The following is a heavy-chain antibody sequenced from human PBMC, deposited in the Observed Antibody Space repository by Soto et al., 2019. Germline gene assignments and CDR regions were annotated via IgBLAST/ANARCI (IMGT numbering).Heavy chain of an antibody. Sequence: QVQLVESGGGVVQPGRSLRLSCAASGFTFSSYAMHWVHQAPGKGLEWVAVISYDGSNKYYADSVKGRFTISRDNSKNTLYLQMNSLRAEDTAVYYWARPLWRDDYNWGYFDLWGRGTLVTVSS. D-gene: IGHD4-4*01. V-gene: IGHV3-30-3*01. CDR3: ARPLWRDDYNWGYFDL. CDR1: GFTFSSYA. CDR2: ISYDGSNK. J-gene: IGHJ2*01.